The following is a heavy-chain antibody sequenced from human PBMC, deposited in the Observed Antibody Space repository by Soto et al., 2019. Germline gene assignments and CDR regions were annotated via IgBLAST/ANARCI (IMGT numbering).Heavy chain of an antibody. J-gene: IGHJ4*02. D-gene: IGHD5-18*01. CDR1: GFTFSHYA. V-gene: IGHV3-30-3*01. CDR2: ISYDGSDK. CDR3: ARGEDTAMAPPDY. Sequence: QVQLVESGGGVVQPGMSLRLSCAASGFTFSHYAMHWVRQAPGKGLEWVAVISYDGSDKYYADSVKGRFTISRDSSKKTLYLQMNSLRTEETDVYYCARGEDTAMAPPDYWGQGTLVTVSS.